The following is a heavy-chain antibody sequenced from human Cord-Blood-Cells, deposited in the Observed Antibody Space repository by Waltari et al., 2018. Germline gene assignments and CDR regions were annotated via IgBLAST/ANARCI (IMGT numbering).Heavy chain of an antibody. J-gene: IGHJ4*02. Sequence: QLQLQESGPGLVKTSETLSFTCTVSGGSIRSSSYYWRWIRKPPGKGLEWIGSIYYRGSTYYNPSLKSRVTISVDTSKNQFSLKLSSVTAADTAVYYCARLDFWSGYYDYWGQGTLGTVSS. CDR3: ARLDFWSGYYDY. CDR2: IYYRGST. V-gene: IGHV4-39*01. CDR1: GGSIRSSSYY. D-gene: IGHD3-3*01.